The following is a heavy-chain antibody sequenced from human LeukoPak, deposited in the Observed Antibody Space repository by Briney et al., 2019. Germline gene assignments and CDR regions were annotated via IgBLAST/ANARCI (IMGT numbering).Heavy chain of an antibody. Sequence: GGSLRLSCAASGFTFSSYWMHWVRQAPGKGLVWVSRINSDGSSTSYADSVKGRFTISRDNAKNTLYLQMNSLRAEDTAVYYCARAPPTTVTTYRLDYWGQGTLVPVSS. CDR3: ARAPPTTVTTYRLDY. V-gene: IGHV3-74*01. J-gene: IGHJ4*02. CDR2: INSDGSST. CDR1: GFTFSSYW. D-gene: IGHD4-17*01.